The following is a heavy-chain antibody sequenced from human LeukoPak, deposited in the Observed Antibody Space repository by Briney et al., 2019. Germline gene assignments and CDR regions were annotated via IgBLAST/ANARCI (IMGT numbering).Heavy chain of an antibody. D-gene: IGHD2-8*02. CDR2: IYNSVSP. Sequence: SETLSLTCSGSGGSITSYKQYWGWIRQPPGKGLEWIGSIYNSVSPYYNPSLKSRVTISAETSNNQFSVRLTSVTAADTAIYYCVRHFSHSCLRWWGGTCGQGSLVTVSS. CDR3: VRHFSHSCLRWWGGT. CDR1: GGSITSYKQY. J-gene: IGHJ5*02. V-gene: IGHV4-39*01.